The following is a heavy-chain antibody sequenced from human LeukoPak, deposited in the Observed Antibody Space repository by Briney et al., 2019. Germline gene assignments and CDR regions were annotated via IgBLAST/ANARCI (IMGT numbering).Heavy chain of an antibody. CDR3: AAGELRPDY. CDR1: GFTFTSSA. J-gene: IGHJ4*02. Sequence: GTSVKVSCKASGFTFTSSAVQRVRQARGQRLEWIGWIVVGSGNTNYAQKFQERVTITRDMSTSTAYMELSSLRSEDTAVYYCAAGELRPDYWGQGTLVTVSS. V-gene: IGHV1-58*01. CDR2: IVVGSGNT. D-gene: IGHD3-10*01.